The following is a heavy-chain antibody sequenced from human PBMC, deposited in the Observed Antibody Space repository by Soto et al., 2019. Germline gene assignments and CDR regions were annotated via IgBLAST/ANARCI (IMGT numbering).Heavy chain of an antibody. J-gene: IGHJ6*02. V-gene: IGHV4-59*01. Sequence: PSETLSLSCTVSGGSIRSYYCSWMRQPPGKGLEWIGYIYYSGSTNYNPSLKSRVTISVDTSKNQFSLKLSSVTAADTAVYYCARGGSQARLEWLPLHNYYYYYGMAVWGQGTTATVSS. CDR3: ARGGSQARLEWLPLHNYYYYYGMAV. D-gene: IGHD3-3*01. CDR1: GGSIRSYY. CDR2: IYYSGST.